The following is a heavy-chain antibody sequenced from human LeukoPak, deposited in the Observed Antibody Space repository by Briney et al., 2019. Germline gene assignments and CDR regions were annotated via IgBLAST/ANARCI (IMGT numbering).Heavy chain of an antibody. CDR2: IYHSGST. D-gene: IGHD1-26*01. J-gene: IGHJ4*02. V-gene: IGHV4-38-2*02. CDR1: GYSISSGYY. Sequence: PSETLSLTCTVSGYSISSGYYWGWIRQPPGKGLEWIGSIYHSGSTYYNPSLKSRATISVDTSKNQFSLKLSSVTAADTAVYYCARAIEVGAMTPFDYWGQGTLVTVSS. CDR3: ARAIEVGAMTPFDY.